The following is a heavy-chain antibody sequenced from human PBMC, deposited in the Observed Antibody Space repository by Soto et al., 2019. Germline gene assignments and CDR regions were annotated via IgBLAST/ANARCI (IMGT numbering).Heavy chain of an antibody. J-gene: IGHJ4*02. V-gene: IGHV3-23*01. D-gene: IGHD1-1*01. CDR3: AKDKPGTTPFDY. Sequence: GGSLRLSCAASGFTISRDAMSWVRQAPGKGLEWVAAISDRGDTTHYADSVKGRFTISRGTSKNTLYLQMNSLRAEDTAVYYCAKDKPGTTPFDYWGRGTLVTVSS. CDR1: GFTISRDA. CDR2: ISDRGDTT.